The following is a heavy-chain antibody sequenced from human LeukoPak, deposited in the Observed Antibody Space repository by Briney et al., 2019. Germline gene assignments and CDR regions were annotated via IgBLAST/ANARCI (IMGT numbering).Heavy chain of an antibody. J-gene: IGHJ4*02. CDR2: ISGSGGST. V-gene: IGHV3-23*01. CDR3: AKGWYDIVSGFGY. Sequence: PGGSLRLSCAASGFAFSSFAMNWVRQAPGKGLERVSGISGSGGSTHYADSVKGRFTISRDNSKNTLYLQMNSLGAEDTAVYYCAKGWYDIVSGFGYWGQGTLVTVSS. D-gene: IGHD3-9*01. CDR1: GFAFSSFA.